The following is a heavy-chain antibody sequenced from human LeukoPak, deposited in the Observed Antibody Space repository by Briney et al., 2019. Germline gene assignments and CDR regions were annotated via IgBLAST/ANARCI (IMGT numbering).Heavy chain of an antibody. CDR2: ISSSSSTI. CDR1: GFTFSSYW. J-gene: IGHJ6*03. Sequence: PGGSLRLSCAASGFTFSSYWMHWVRQAPGKGLEWVSYISSSSSTIYYADSVKGRFTISRDNAKNSLYLQMSSLRAEDTAVYYCASWTDVLLWFGELFYMDVWGKGTTVTVSS. CDR3: ASWTDVLLWFGELFYMDV. D-gene: IGHD3-10*01. V-gene: IGHV3-48*01.